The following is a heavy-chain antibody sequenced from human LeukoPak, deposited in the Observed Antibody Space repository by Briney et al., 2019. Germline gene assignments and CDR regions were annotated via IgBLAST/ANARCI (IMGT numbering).Heavy chain of an antibody. Sequence: GRSLRLSCTASGFTFGDYAMSWVRQAPGKGLEWVGFIRSKAYGGTTEYAASVKGRFTISRDDSKSIAYLQMNSLKTEDTAVYYCTRQARPAAAFDYWGQGTLVTVSS. J-gene: IGHJ4*02. CDR1: GFTFGDYA. V-gene: IGHV3-49*04. CDR2: IRSKAYGGTT. D-gene: IGHD6-13*01. CDR3: TRQARPAAAFDY.